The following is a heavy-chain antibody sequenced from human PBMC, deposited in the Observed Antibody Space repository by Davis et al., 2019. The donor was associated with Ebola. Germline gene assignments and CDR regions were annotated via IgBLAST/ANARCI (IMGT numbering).Heavy chain of an antibody. D-gene: IGHD6-6*01. J-gene: IGHJ4*02. Sequence: AASVKVSCKASGGTFSSYAISWVRQAPGQGLEWMGWISAYNGNTNYAQKLQGRVTMTTDTSTSTAYMELRSLRSDDTAVYYCARAPWEAARVFDYWGQGTLVTVSS. CDR2: ISAYNGNT. V-gene: IGHV1-18*01. CDR1: GGTFSSYA. CDR3: ARAPWEAARVFDY.